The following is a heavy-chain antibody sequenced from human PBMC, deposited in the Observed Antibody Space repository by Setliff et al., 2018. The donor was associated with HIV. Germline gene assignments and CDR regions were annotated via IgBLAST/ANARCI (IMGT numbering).Heavy chain of an antibody. J-gene: IGHJ3*01. V-gene: IGHV3-7*01. CDR3: VREGEYFDTIGHYLVRRFFDL. CDR2: MKYDGTEI. D-gene: IGHD3-9*01. Sequence: GGSLRLSCAASGFSFRTYWMRWVRQAPGKGLEWVANMKYDGTEIYYVDAVKGRFTISRDNAKKSLFLHMNSLRGEDTAVYYCVREGEYFDTIGHYLVRRFFDLWGQGTMVTVSS. CDR1: GFSFRTYW.